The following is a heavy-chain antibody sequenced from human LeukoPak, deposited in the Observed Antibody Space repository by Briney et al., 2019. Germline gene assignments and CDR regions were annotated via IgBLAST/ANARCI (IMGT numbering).Heavy chain of an antibody. D-gene: IGHD3-3*02. J-gene: IGHJ4*02. CDR1: ADSMNNYY. Sequence: SGTLSLTCSAFADSMNNYYWNWIRQPPGKGLEWIGFVHHSGTTNYNPSLKSRVTILIETSKNEFSLRLASVTTTDTAVYYCAKTGSLVGHFFDHWGQGIPVSVS. V-gene: IGHV4-59*01. CDR3: AKTGSLVGHFFDH. CDR2: VHHSGTT.